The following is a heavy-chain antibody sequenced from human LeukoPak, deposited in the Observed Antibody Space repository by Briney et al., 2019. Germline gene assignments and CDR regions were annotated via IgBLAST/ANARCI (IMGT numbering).Heavy chain of an antibody. Sequence: PGASLRLSCAASGFTFSSHAVSWVRQVPGKGLEWVSAISNSGRSTYYTDSVKGRFTISRDNSKNTLYLQMNSLRAEDTAAYYCAKDLWSGGSCCDAFDIWGQGTMVTVSS. CDR1: GFTFSSHA. J-gene: IGHJ3*02. D-gene: IGHD2-15*01. CDR3: AKDLWSGGSCCDAFDI. V-gene: IGHV3-23*01. CDR2: ISNSGRST.